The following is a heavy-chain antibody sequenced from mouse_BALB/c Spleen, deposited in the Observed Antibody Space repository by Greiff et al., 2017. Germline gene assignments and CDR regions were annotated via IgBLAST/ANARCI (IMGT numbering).Heavy chain of an antibody. CDR3: GRVYYGNSGFAY. D-gene: IGHD2-1*01. CDR1: GFSLTGYG. Sequence: QVQLQQSGPGLVAPSQSLSITCTVSGFSLTGYGVNWVRQPPGKGLEWLGMIWGDGSTDYNSALISRLSISKDNSKSQVFLKMNSLQTDDTARYYCGRVYYGNSGFAYWGQGTLVTVSA. V-gene: IGHV2-6-7*01. CDR2: IWGDGST. J-gene: IGHJ3*01.